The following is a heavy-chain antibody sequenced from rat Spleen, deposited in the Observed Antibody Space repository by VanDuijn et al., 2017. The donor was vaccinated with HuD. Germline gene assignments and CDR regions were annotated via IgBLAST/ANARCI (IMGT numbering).Heavy chain of an antibody. CDR2: ISYSGTT. J-gene: IGHJ3*01. D-gene: IGHD1-12*02. CDR1: GYSITSNY. Sequence: EVQLQESGPGLVKPSQSLSLTCSVTGYSITSNYWGWIRKFPGNKMEWMGYISYSGTTSYNPSLKSRISITRDTSKNQFFLQVNSVTTEDTATYYCARSEGTHYYLPFASWGQGTLVTVSS. V-gene: IGHV3-1*01. CDR3: ARSEGTHYYLPFAS.